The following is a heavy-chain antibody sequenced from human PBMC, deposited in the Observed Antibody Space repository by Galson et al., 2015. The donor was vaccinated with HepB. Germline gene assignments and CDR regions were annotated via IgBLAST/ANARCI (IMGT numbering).Heavy chain of an antibody. Sequence: QSGAEVKKPGESLKISCEGSGYYFTDYWSGWVRQMPGKGLECMEIINPADSATRDNPSFKGRVTISADKSNSTPYLQWSSLKASDTAIYYCARRAGSASLGFFDLWGRGTLVTVSS. J-gene: IGHJ2*01. CDR1: GYYFTDYW. D-gene: IGHD6-6*01. CDR2: INPADSAT. CDR3: ARRAGSASLGFFDL. V-gene: IGHV5-51*01.